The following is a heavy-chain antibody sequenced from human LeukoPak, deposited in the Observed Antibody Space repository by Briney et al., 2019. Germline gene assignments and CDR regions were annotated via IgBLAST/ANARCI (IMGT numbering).Heavy chain of an antibody. D-gene: IGHD3-10*01. V-gene: IGHV3-15*01. CDR2: VKSKSAGETT. J-gene: IGHJ4*02. Sequence: GGSLRLSCAAPGLSISNDWMSWVRQAPGKGLERVARVKSKSAGETTDYAAPVKGGFTISRDDSKNTLYLQMNSLKTEDTAVYYCTLIQGWGSGSYYRDFWGQGTLVTVSS. CDR1: GLSISNDW. CDR3: TLIQGWGSGSYYRDF.